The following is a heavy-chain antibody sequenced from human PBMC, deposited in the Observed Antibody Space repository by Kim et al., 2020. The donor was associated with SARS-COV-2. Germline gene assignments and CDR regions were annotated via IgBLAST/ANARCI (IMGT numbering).Heavy chain of an antibody. Sequence: YAQKFQGRVTMTKDTSTDTAYMELSSLRSEDTAVYYCATGAAAGKSNWFDPWGQGTLVTVSS. D-gene: IGHD6-13*01. CDR3: ATGAAAGKSNWFDP. V-gene: IGHV1-24*01. J-gene: IGHJ5*02.